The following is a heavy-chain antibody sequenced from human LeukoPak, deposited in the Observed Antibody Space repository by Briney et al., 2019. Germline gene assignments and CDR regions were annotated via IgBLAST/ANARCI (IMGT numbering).Heavy chain of an antibody. Sequence: GASVKVSCKASGYTFTSYYMHWVRQAPGQGLEWMGIINPSGGSTSYAQKFQGRVTMTRDMSTSTVYMELSSLRSEDTAVYYCARSYGDYYDAFDIWGQGTMVTVSS. CDR2: INPSGGST. V-gene: IGHV1-46*01. J-gene: IGHJ3*02. CDR1: GYTFTSYY. CDR3: ARSYGDYYDAFDI. D-gene: IGHD2-21*02.